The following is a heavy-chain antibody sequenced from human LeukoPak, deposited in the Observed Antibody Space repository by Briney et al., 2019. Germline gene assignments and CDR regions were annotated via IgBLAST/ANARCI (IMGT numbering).Heavy chain of an antibody. J-gene: IGHJ3*02. D-gene: IGHD1-26*01. CDR1: GYSFTSYW. CDR2: IYPGDSDT. CDR3: ARHRRAIVVTDAFNI. Sequence: GESLKISCKGSGYSFTSYWIGWVRQMPGKGLEWMGIIYPGDSDTRYSPSFQGQVTISADKSISTAYLQWSSLKASDTAMYYCARHRRAIVVTDAFNIWGQGTMVTVSS. V-gene: IGHV5-51*01.